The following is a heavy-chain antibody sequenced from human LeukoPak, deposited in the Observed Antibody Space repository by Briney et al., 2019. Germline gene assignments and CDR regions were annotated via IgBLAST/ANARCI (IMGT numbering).Heavy chain of an antibody. V-gene: IGHV3-23*01. Sequence: PGGSLRLSCTTSGLIFRNYAMTWVRQAPRRGLEWVSTISSDGTETFYADSVKGRFTISRDNSKNTHYLQMSSLRAEDTGIYYCAKGGHYSFFDYWGQGILVTVSS. CDR1: GLIFRNYA. J-gene: IGHJ4*02. D-gene: IGHD4-11*01. CDR2: ISSDGTET. CDR3: AKGGHYSFFDY.